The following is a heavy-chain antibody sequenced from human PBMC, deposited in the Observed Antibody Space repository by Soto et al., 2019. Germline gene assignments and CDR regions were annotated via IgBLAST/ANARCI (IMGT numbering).Heavy chain of an antibody. V-gene: IGHV1-69*01. Sequence: QVQLVQSGAEVKKPGSSVKVSCKASGVTLLSYTISWVRQAPGQGLEWMGGIIPIFGIATNEQKFQGRVTITAVESTGVAFMELSSVRSEGTAVYYCAGGGGETAVENVWGQGTTVTVSS. CDR3: AGGGGETAVENV. CDR1: GVTLLSYT. D-gene: IGHD5-18*01. CDR2: IIPIFGIA. J-gene: IGHJ6*02.